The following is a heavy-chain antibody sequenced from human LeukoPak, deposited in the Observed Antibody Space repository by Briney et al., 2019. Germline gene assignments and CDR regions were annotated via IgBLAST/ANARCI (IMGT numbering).Heavy chain of an antibody. Sequence: SETLSLTCSVSGGSISSYYWSWIRQPPGKGLEWIGYICCSGSTNYNPSLKSRVNISVDTYKNQFSLKLSSVTAADTAVYYCARHGSGRSTFGYWGQGTLVTVSS. J-gene: IGHJ4*02. CDR1: GGSISSYY. CDR3: ARHGSGRSTFGY. D-gene: IGHD1-26*01. V-gene: IGHV4-59*08. CDR2: ICCSGST.